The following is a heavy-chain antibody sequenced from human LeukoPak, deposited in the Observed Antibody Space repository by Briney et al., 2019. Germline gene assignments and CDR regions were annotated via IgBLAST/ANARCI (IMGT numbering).Heavy chain of an antibody. CDR1: GGSLSGYY. J-gene: IGHJ3*02. CDR3: ARFGSSTWYKGAFDI. D-gene: IGHD1-1*01. Sequence: KPSETLSLTCAVYGGSLSGYYWSWIRQPPGKGLEWIGEIVHSGNTKYNPSLKSRVTISVDTSKNQFSLNLTSVTAADTAVYYCARFGSSTWYKGAFDIWGQGTMVTVAS. CDR2: IVHSGNT. V-gene: IGHV4-34*12.